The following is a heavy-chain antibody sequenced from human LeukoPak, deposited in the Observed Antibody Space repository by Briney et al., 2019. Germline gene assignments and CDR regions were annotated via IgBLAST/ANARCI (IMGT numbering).Heavy chain of an antibody. CDR2: ISAYNGNT. CDR1: GYTFTGYY. V-gene: IGHV1-18*04. D-gene: IGHD3-22*01. CDR3: ARDLTVDRLADY. J-gene: IGHJ4*02. Sequence: ASVKVSCKASGYTFTGYYMHWVRQAPGQGLEWMGWISAYNGNTNYAQKLQGRVTMTTDTSTSTAYMELRSLRSDDTAVYYCARDLTVDRLADYWGQGTLVTVSS.